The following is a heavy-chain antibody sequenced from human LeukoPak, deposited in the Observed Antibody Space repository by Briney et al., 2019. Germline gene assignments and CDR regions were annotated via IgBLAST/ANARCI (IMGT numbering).Heavy chain of an antibody. CDR3: ARCPVGYDFWSGYLNWFDP. J-gene: IGHJ5*02. Sequence: ASVTVSCKASGYTFTSYAMNWVRQAPGQGLEWMGWINTNTGNPTYAQGFTGRFVFSLDTSVSTAYLQISSLKAEDTAVYYCARCPVGYDFWSGYLNWFDPWGQGTLVTVSS. D-gene: IGHD3-3*01. V-gene: IGHV7-4-1*02. CDR1: GYTFTSYA. CDR2: INTNTGNP.